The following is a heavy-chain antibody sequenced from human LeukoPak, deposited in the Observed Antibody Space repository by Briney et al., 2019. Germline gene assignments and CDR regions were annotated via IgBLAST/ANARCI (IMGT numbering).Heavy chain of an antibody. CDR3: ARSAAAAATSARGVFDY. D-gene: IGHD6-13*01. CDR1: GGSFSGYY. J-gene: IGHJ4*02. CDR2: INHSGST. Sequence: SVTLSLTCAVYGGSFSGYYWSWIRQPPGKGLEWIGEINHSGSTNYNPSLKSRVTISVDTSKNQFSLKLSSVTAADTAVYYCARSAAAAATSARGVFDYWGQGTLVTVSS. V-gene: IGHV4-34*01.